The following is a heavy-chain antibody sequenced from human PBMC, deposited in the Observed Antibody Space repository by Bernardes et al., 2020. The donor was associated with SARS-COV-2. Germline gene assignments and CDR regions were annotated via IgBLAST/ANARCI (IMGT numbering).Heavy chain of an antibody. CDR2: ISGSGRNT. CDR3: AKGDTPDYYYYAMDV. CDR1: GFTFSNYA. J-gene: IGHJ6*02. V-gene: IGHV3-23*01. Sequence: GGSLRLSCAASGFTFSNYAMSWVRQAPGKGLEWVSAISGSGRNTYYGDSVKGRFTISRDNSKDTVYLQVNSLRAEDTAVYYCAKGDTPDYYYYAMDVWGQGTTVTVSS.